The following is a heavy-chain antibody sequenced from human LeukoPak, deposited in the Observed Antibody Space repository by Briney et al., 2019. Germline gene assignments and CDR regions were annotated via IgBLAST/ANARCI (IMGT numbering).Heavy chain of an antibody. V-gene: IGHV1-46*01. CDR3: ARGPYVDIVATLDY. CDR2: IKPSGGST. D-gene: IGHD5-12*01. Sequence: ASVKVSCKASGYSFTNYYIYWVRQAPGQGLEWMGIIKPSGGSTSYAQKFQGRVTMTRDTSTSTVHMELSSLRSEDTAVYYCARGPYVDIVATLDYWGQGTLVTVSS. J-gene: IGHJ4*02. CDR1: GYSFTNYY.